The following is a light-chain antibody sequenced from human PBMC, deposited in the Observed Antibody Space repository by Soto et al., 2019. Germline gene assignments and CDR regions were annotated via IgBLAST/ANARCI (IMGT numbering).Light chain of an antibody. CDR1: QSISTY. CDR2: AAS. Sequence: DIQLTQSPSPLSASLGGRVAITCLASQSISTYLNWYQQKPGKAPKVLIYAASNLQSGVPPRFSGSGSGTDFTLTISSLQPEDVATYFCQQSYRTPITFGQGTRLEIK. CDR3: QQSYRTPIT. V-gene: IGKV1-39*01. J-gene: IGKJ5*01.